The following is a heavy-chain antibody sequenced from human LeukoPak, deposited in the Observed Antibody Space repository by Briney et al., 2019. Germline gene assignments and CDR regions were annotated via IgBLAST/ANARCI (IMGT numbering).Heavy chain of an antibody. Sequence: SETLSLTCTVSGGSISTYYWSWMRQPPGRGLEWIGYIYYSGSTNHNPSLQSRVTISVDTSKNQFSLKLNSVTAADTAVYYCARGGVPGGFYGSFDYWGQGTLVIVSS. J-gene: IGHJ4*02. V-gene: IGHV4-59*01. CDR3: ARGGVPGGFYGSFDY. CDR1: GGSISTYY. CDR2: IYYSGST. D-gene: IGHD3-3*01.